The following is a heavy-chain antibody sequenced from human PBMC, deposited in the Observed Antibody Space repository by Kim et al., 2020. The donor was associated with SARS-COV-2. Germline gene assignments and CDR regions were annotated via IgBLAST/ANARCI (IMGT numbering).Heavy chain of an antibody. D-gene: IGHD3-10*01. V-gene: IGHV1-18*01. CDR2: GNT. Sequence: GNTNYAQKLQGRVTMTTDTPTSTAYMELRSLRSDDTAVYYCARKVGFWFDPWGQGTLVTVSS. CDR3: ARKVGFWFDP. J-gene: IGHJ5*02.